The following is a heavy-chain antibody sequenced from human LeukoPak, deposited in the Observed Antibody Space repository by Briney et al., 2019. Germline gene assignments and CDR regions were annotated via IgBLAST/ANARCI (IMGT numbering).Heavy chain of an antibody. CDR1: GGSISSYY. D-gene: IGHD5-18*01. J-gene: IGHJ4*02. Sequence: PSETLSLTCTVSGGSISSYYWSWIRQPPGKGLEWIGYIYYSGSINYNPSLKSRVTISVDTSKNQFSLKLSSVTAADTAVYYCASGYSYGRTPYWGQGTLVTVSS. V-gene: IGHV4-59*01. CDR2: IYYSGSI. CDR3: ASGYSYGRTPY.